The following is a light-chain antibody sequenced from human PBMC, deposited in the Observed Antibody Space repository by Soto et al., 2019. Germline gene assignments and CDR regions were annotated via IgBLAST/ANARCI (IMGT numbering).Light chain of an antibody. J-gene: IGLJ1*01. Sequence: ALTQPPSASGSPGQSVAISCTGTSSDVGGYNYVSWYQQHPGKAPKLMIYEVNKRPSGVPDRFSGSKSGNTASLTVSGLQAEDEADYYCSSYAGSSNVFGTGTKVT. CDR2: EVN. CDR3: SSYAGSSNV. CDR1: SSDVGGYNY. V-gene: IGLV2-8*01.